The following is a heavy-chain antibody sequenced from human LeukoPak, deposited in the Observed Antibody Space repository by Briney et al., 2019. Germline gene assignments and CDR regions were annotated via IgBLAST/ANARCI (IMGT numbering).Heavy chain of an antibody. CDR2: ISSSGSTI. CDR1: GFTFDDYG. D-gene: IGHD6-13*01. Sequence: GGSLRLSCAASGFTFDDYGMSWVRQAPGKGLEWVSYISSSGSTIYYADSVKGRFTISRDNAKNSLYLQMNSLRAEDTAVYYCARQLRVAAARSWFDPWGQGTLVTVSS. CDR3: ARQLRVAAARSWFDP. V-gene: IGHV3-11*04. J-gene: IGHJ5*02.